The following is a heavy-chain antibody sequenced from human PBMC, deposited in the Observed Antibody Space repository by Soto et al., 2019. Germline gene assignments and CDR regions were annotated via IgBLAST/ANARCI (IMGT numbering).Heavy chain of an antibody. Sequence: QVQLQESGPGLVKPSQTLSLTCTVSGGSISSGGYYWSWIRQHPGKGLEWIGYIYYSGSNYYNPSLKSRVNISVDTSKNQFSLKLSSVTAADTAVYYCARDSVGTGNWFDPWGQGTLVTVSS. CDR3: ARDSVGTGNWFDP. CDR1: GGSISSGGYY. J-gene: IGHJ5*02. D-gene: IGHD2-8*02. V-gene: IGHV4-31*03. CDR2: IYYSGSN.